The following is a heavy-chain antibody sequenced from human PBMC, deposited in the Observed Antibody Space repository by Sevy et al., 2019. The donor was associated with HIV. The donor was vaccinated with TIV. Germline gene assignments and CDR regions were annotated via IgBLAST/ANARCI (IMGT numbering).Heavy chain of an antibody. D-gene: IGHD3-16*02. J-gene: IGHJ4*02. Sequence: GGSLRLSCAASGFTFSSYSMNWVRQAPGKGLEWVSSISSSSSYIYYADSVKGRFTISRDNAKNSLYLQMNSLRAGDTAVYYCARDHFVWGSYRYNNDYWGQGTLVTVSS. CDR3: ARDHFVWGSYRYNNDY. V-gene: IGHV3-21*01. CDR2: ISSSSSYI. CDR1: GFTFSSYS.